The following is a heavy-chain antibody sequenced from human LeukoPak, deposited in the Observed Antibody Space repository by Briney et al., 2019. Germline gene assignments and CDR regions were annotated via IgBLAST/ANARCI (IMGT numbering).Heavy chain of an antibody. D-gene: IGHD6-19*01. Sequence: PSETLSLTCTVSGYSISSGYYWGWIRQPPGKGLEWIGRVYTSGSTNYNPSLKSRVTMSVDTSKNQFSLKLSSVTAADTAVYYCARDLAYSSGWNHIDYWGQGTLVTVSS. J-gene: IGHJ4*02. CDR2: VYTSGST. V-gene: IGHV4-38-2*02. CDR3: ARDLAYSSGWNHIDY. CDR1: GYSISSGYY.